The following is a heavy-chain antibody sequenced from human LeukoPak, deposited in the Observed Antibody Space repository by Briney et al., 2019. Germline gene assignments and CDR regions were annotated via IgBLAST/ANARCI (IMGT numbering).Heavy chain of an antibody. CDR3: ARDLAVWFGEFHNWFDP. D-gene: IGHD3-10*01. CDR1: GGSTSSGSYY. V-gene: IGHV4-61*02. J-gene: IGHJ5*02. Sequence: SQTLSLTCTVSGGSTSSGSYYWSWIRQPAGKGLEWIGRIYTSGSTNYNPSLKSRVTISVDTSKNQFSLKLSSVTAADTAVYYCARDLAVWFGEFHNWFDPWGQGTLVTVSS. CDR2: IYTSGST.